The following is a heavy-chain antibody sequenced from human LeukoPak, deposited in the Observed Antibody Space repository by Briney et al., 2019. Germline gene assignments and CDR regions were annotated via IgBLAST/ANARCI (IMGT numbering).Heavy chain of an antibody. V-gene: IGHV4-34*01. D-gene: IGHD3-10*01. CDR1: GGSFGGYY. J-gene: IGHJ6*04. Sequence: SETLSLTCAVYGGSFGGYYWSWIRQPPGKGQEWIGEINHSGSTNYNPSLKSRVTISVDTSKNQFSLKLSSVTAADTAVYYCARGGKMVRNYYGMDVWGKGTTVTVSS. CDR2: INHSGST. CDR3: ARGGKMVRNYYGMDV.